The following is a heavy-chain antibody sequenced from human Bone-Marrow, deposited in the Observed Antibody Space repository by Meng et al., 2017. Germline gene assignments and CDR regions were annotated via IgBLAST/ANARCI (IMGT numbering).Heavy chain of an antibody. Sequence: GESLKISCAASGFTFDDYGMSWVRQAPGKGLEWVANIKQDGSEKYYVDSVKGRFTISRENAKNSLYLQMNSLRAEDTAVYYCARGGGLLWFGEPFDYWGQGTLVTVSS. V-gene: IGHV3-7*01. J-gene: IGHJ4*02. D-gene: IGHD3-10*01. CDR2: IKQDGSEK. CDR1: GFTFDDYG. CDR3: ARGGGLLWFGEPFDY.